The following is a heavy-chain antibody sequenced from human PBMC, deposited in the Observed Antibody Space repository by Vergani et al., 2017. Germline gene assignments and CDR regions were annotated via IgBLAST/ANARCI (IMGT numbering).Heavy chain of an antibody. CDR1: GGSFTSYH. Sequence: QVQLQQWGGGLLKPSETLSLTCVVNGGSFTSYHWTWIRQSPGEGLEWVGDIDHTGRPDYNPSLTRRLTMSVDKSRNQFSLTINSVTATDTAIYFCARVNTETNGHLYYYYYMDVWGQGTAVTV. CDR3: ARVNTETNGHLYYYYYMDV. CDR2: IDHTGRP. D-gene: IGHD4-11*01. J-gene: IGHJ6*03. V-gene: IGHV4-34*01.